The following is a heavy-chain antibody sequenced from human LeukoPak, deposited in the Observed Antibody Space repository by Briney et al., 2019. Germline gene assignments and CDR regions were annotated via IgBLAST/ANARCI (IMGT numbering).Heavy chain of an antibody. Sequence: ASVKVSCKASGYTFTSYGISWVRQAPGQGLEWMGWISAYNGNTNYAQKLQGRVTMTTDTSTSTAYMELRSLRSDDPAVYYCARGEVVVVTEKNGSAPGGQEPLVTVSS. CDR1: GYTFTSYG. V-gene: IGHV1-18*01. CDR3: ARGEVVVVTEKNGSAP. D-gene: IGHD2-15*01. J-gene: IGHJ5*02. CDR2: ISAYNGNT.